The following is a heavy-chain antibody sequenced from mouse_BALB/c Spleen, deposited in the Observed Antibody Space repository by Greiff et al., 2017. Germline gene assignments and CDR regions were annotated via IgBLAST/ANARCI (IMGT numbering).Heavy chain of an antibody. J-gene: IGHJ3*01. Sequence: EVQLQESGPGLVKPSQSLSLTCSVTGYSITSGYYWNWIRQFPGNKLEWMGYISYDGSNNYNPSLKNRISITRDTSKNQFSLKLNSVTTEDTATYYCATLGAWFAYWGQGTLVTVSA. CDR2: ISYDGSN. D-gene: IGHD4-1*01. V-gene: IGHV3-6*02. CDR1: GYSITSGYY. CDR3: ATLGAWFAY.